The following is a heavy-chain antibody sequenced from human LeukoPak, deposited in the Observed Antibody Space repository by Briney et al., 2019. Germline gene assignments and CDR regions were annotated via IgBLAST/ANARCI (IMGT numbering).Heavy chain of an antibody. Sequence: GASVKVSCKASGYTFTGYYMHWVRQAPGRGLEWMGWINPNSGGTNYAQKFQGRVTMTRDTSISTAYMELSRLRSDDTAVYYCARAIVVVPAARYYFDYWGQGTLVTVSS. J-gene: IGHJ4*02. CDR1: GYTFTGYY. D-gene: IGHD2-2*01. V-gene: IGHV1-2*02. CDR2: INPNSGGT. CDR3: ARAIVVVPAARYYFDY.